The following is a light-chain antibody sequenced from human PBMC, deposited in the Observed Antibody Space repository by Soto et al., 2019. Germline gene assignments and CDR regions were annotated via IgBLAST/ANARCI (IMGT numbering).Light chain of an antibody. CDR1: KGVTSS. CDR2: DAS. Sequence: EIVLTQSPATLSLSQGERPTLSCRASKGVTSSLAWYHQKPGQAPRLLIYDASNRATGIPARFSGSGSGTDFTLTISSLEPEDFAVYYCQQRSNWPYTFGQGTKLEIK. CDR3: QQRSNWPYT. J-gene: IGKJ2*01. V-gene: IGKV3-11*01.